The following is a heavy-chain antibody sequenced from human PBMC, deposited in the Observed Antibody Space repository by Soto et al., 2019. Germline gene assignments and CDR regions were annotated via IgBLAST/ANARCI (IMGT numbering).Heavy chain of an antibody. CDR1: GYSISSGYH. D-gene: IGHD1-26*01. V-gene: IGHV4-38-2*01. Sequence: PETLPLTFAVSGYSISSGYHWAWSRQPPGKGLAWVASIYHSGTTDYNPSLTSRVTISVDTSKNQFSLKLTSVTAADTAVYYCARHLWWELLTWFDPWGQGTLVTVS. CDR3: ARHLWWELLTWFDP. J-gene: IGHJ5*02. CDR2: IYHSGTT.